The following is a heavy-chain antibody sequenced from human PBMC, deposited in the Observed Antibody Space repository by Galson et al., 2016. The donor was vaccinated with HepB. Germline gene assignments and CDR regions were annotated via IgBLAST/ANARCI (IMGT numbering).Heavy chain of an antibody. D-gene: IGHD5-12*01. J-gene: IGHJ4*01. CDR2: INPSAGST. CDR3: AKLGGDSGSPY. V-gene: IGHV1-46*01. CDR1: GYTFTNYN. Sequence: SCKASGYTFTNYNMHWVRQAPGQGLEWMGIINPSAGSTSYAQKFQGRVTMTRDTSTSTVYMELSSLRADDTAVYYCAKLGGDSGSPYWGHGTLVTVSS.